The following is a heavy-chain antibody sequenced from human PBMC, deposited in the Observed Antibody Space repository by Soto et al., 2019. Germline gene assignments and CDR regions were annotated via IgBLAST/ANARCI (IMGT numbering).Heavy chain of an antibody. CDR1: GYTFTNYA. J-gene: IGHJ4*02. CDR2: INAGNGNA. D-gene: IGHD6-13*01. Sequence: ASVKVSCKASGYTFTNYAIDWVRQAPGQRLEWMGWINAGNGNAKYSQKFQGRVTITRDTSASTAYMELSSLRSEDTAVYYCARDIAAAAGYWGQGTLVTVSS. CDR3: ARDIAAAAGY. V-gene: IGHV1-3*01.